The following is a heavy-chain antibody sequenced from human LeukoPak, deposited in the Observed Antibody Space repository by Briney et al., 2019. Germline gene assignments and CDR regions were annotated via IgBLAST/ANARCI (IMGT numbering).Heavy chain of an antibody. V-gene: IGHV1-8*01. CDR3: ARARAVAGTGWFDP. J-gene: IGHJ5*02. Sequence: ASVKVSCKASGYTFTSYDINWVRQATGQGLEWMGWMNPNSGNTGYAQKFQGRVTMTRNTSISTAYMELSSLRSEDTAVYYCARARAVAGTGWFDPWGQGTLVTVSS. CDR2: MNPNSGNT. CDR1: GYTFTSYD. D-gene: IGHD6-19*01.